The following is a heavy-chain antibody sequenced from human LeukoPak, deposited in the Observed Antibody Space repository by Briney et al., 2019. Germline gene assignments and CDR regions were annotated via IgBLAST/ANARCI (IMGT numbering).Heavy chain of an antibody. CDR2: ISSSSSYI. CDR1: GFTFSSYT. J-gene: IGHJ6*01. Sequence: PGGSLRLSCAASGFTFSSYTMNWVRQAPGKGLEWVSYISSSSSYIYYADSVKGRFPISRDNAENSLYLQMNSLRAEDTAVYYCARGSEGYCSGGGCYYGMDVWGQGTTVTVSS. V-gene: IGHV3-21*01. D-gene: IGHD2-15*01. CDR3: ARGSEGYCSGGGCYYGMDV.